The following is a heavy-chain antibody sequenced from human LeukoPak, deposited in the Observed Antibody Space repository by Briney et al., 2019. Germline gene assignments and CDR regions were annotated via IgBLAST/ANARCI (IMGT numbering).Heavy chain of an antibody. D-gene: IGHD3-3*01. CDR1: GYTFTSYG. J-gene: IGHJ4*02. Sequence: ASVKVSCKASGYTFTSYGISWVRQAPGQGLEWMGWTSAYNGNTNYAQKLQGRVTMTTDTSTSTAYMELRSLRSDDTAVYYCARPNYDFWSGPSTYYFDYWGQGTLVTVSS. CDR3: ARPNYDFWSGPSTYYFDY. CDR2: TSAYNGNT. V-gene: IGHV1-18*01.